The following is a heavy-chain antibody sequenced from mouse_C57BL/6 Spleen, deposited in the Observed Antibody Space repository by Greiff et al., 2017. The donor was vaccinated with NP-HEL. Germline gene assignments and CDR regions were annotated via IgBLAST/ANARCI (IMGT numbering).Heavy chain of an antibody. V-gene: IGHV1-22*01. CDR1: GYTFTDYN. CDR3: ARVSVSSDYYPMDY. J-gene: IGHJ4*01. CDR2: INPNNGGT. D-gene: IGHD3-2*02. Sequence: EVQLQQSGPELVKPGASVKMSCKASGYTFTDYNMHWVKQSHGKSLEWIGNINPNNGGTSYNQKFKGKATLTVNKSSSTAYMELRSLTSEDSAVYYCARVSVSSDYYPMDYWGQGTSVTVSS.